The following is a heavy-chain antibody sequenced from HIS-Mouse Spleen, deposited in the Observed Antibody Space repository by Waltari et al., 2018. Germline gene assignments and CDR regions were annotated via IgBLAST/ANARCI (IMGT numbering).Heavy chain of an antibody. Sequence: QLQLQESGPGLVKPSETLSLTCPVPGGSISSSSYYWVWIRQPPGKGLEWIGSIYYSGSTYYNPSLKSRVTISVDTSKNQFSLKLSSVTAADTAVYYCAREIPYSSSWYDWYFDLWGRGTLVTVSS. D-gene: IGHD6-13*01. V-gene: IGHV4-39*07. CDR2: IYYSGST. CDR3: AREIPYSSSWYDWYFDL. J-gene: IGHJ2*01. CDR1: GGSISSSSYY.